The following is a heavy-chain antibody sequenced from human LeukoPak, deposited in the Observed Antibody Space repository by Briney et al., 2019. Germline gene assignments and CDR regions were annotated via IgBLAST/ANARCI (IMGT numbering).Heavy chain of an antibody. CDR2: SGTAGDT. D-gene: IGHD3-22*01. V-gene: IGHV3-23*01. J-gene: IGHJ1*01. CDR1: GFTFSSSA. CDR3: AIMHGYYDGSGYWVQ. Sequence: GGSLRLSCAASGFTFSSSAMNWVRQAPGKGLEWVSASGTAGDTYYADSVKGRFTISRDDCKNTLYLQMNSLRDEDTAVYYCAIMHGYYDGSGYWVQWGQGTLVTVSS.